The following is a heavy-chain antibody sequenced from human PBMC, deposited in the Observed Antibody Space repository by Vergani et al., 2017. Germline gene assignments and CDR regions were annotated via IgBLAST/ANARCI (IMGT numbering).Heavy chain of an antibody. V-gene: IGHV3-30*02. CDR2: TRYDGIVE. Sequence: QVQLVESGGGVVQPGGSLRLSCAASGFTFTNYGMHWVRQAPGNGLEWVAFTRYDGIVEYYGDSVRGRFTISRDNSKNTLYLQMNRLRPEDTAVYYCARDRYYLGSGSYPYFYYYGLDVWGQGTAVTVSS. CDR1: GFTFTNYG. D-gene: IGHD3-10*01. CDR3: ARDRYYLGSGSYPYFYYYGLDV. J-gene: IGHJ6*02.